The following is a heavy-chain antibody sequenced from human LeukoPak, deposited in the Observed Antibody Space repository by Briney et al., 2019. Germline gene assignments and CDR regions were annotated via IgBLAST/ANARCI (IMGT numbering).Heavy chain of an antibody. D-gene: IGHD1-26*01. CDR3: ARDLAYSGSYWTTYYFDY. Sequence: GGSLRLSCAASGFTFSSYWMSWVRQAPGKGLEWVANIKQDGSEKYYVDSVKGRFTISRDNAKNSLYLQMNSLRAEDTAVYYCARDLAYSGSYWTTYYFDYWGQGTLATVSS. CDR1: GFTFSSYW. CDR2: IKQDGSEK. J-gene: IGHJ4*02. V-gene: IGHV3-7*01.